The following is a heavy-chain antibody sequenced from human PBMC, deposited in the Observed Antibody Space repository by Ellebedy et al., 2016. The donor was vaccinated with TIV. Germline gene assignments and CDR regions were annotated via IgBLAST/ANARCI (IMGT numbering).Heavy chain of an antibody. CDR2: MNPNSGNT. CDR1: GYTFTSYD. Sequence: ASVKVSCKASGYTFTSYDINWVRQATGQGLEWMGWMNPNSGNTGYAQKFQGRVTMTRNTSISTAYMELSSLRSEDTAVYYCARFCSGGSCASAGFDPWGQGTLVTVSS. J-gene: IGHJ5*02. D-gene: IGHD2-15*01. CDR3: ARFCSGGSCASAGFDP. V-gene: IGHV1-8*01.